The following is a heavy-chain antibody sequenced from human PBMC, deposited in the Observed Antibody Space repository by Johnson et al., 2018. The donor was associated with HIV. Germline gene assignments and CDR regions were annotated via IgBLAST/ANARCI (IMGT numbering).Heavy chain of an antibody. CDR3: ARSSSSGAFDI. J-gene: IGHJ3*02. Sequence: QVQLVESGGGVVQPGRSLRLSCEASGFTFSDYYMSWIRQAPGKGLEWVSYISSSGSTIYYADSVKGRFTISRDNAKNSLYLQMNSLRAEDTAVYYCARSSSSGAFDIWGQGTMVTVSS. D-gene: IGHD6-6*01. V-gene: IGHV3-11*04. CDR2: ISSSGSTI. CDR1: GFTFSDYY.